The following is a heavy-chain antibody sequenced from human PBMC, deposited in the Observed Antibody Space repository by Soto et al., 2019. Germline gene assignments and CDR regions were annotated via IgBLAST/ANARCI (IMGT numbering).Heavy chain of an antibody. CDR3: SREGIAAAYFDD. J-gene: IGHJ4*02. V-gene: IGHV3-21*01. Sequence: PGGSLRLSCAASGFTFISYSMNWVRQAPGKGLEWVSSISSSSSYIYYADSVKGRFTISRDNAKNSLYLQMNSLRAEDTAVYYWSREGIAAAYFDDWCQGTLVTVAS. CDR1: GFTFISYS. CDR2: ISSSSSYI. D-gene: IGHD6-13*01.